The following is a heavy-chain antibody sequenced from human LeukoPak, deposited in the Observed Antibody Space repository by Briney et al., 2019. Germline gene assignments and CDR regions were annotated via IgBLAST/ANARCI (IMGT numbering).Heavy chain of an antibody. Sequence: PSETLSLTCTVSGGSISSYYWGWIRQPPGKGLEWIGYIYSSGNTDYNPSLKSRVTISIDTSKSQFSLKLSSVTAADTAIYYCARDPSTFYFDYWGQGALVTVSS. CDR2: IYSSGNT. CDR1: GGSISSYY. J-gene: IGHJ4*02. CDR3: ARDPSTFYFDY. V-gene: IGHV4-59*01. D-gene: IGHD3-16*01.